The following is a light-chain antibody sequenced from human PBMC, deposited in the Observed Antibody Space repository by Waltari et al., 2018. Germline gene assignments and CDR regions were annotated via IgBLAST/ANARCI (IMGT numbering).Light chain of an antibody. V-gene: IGLV2-11*01. CDR1: TIGGDVSDY. CDR2: DVT. CDR3: LSYTRNDWV. Sequence: QSALTQPRSVSGSPGQSVPFACTGTTIGGDVSDYVSWYQQPPDKPPKLILYDVTKRPSGVPDRFSGSKSGNTASLTISGLQPEDEANYYCLSYTRNDWVFGGGTKLTVL. J-gene: IGLJ3*02.